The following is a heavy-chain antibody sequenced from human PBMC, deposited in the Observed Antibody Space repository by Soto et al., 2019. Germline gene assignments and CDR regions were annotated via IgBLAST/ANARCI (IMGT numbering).Heavy chain of an antibody. J-gene: IGHJ5*02. Sequence: ASVKVSCKASGYTLTGYHIHWVRQAPGQGLEWMGWINTNSGDTNYAQKFRGWVTMSRDTSINTAYVELGRLTSDDTAVYYVARWVGHSNWSDPWGQGIMVTGSS. CDR1: GYTLTGYH. CDR2: INTNSGDT. D-gene: IGHD1-26*01. CDR3: ARWVGHSNWSDP. V-gene: IGHV1-2*04.